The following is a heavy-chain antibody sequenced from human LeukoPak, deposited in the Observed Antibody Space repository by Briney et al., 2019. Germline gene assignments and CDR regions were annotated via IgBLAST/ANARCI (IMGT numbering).Heavy chain of an antibody. J-gene: IGHJ4*02. CDR2: INHSGST. Sequence: SETLSLTCAVYGGSFSGCYWSWIRQPPGKGLEWIGEINHSGSTNYNPSLKSRVTISVDTSKNQFSLKLSSVTAADTAVYYCARIVGATDYWGQGTLATVSS. V-gene: IGHV4-34*01. CDR3: ARIVGATDY. D-gene: IGHD1-26*01. CDR1: GGSFSGCY.